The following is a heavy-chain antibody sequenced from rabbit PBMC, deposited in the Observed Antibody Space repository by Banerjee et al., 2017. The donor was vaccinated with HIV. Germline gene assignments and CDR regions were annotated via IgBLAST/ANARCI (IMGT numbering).Heavy chain of an antibody. Sequence: QEQLEESGGGLVKPGASLTLTCTASRFSFSSGHWMSWVRQAPGKGLEWIACISIGSGNTHYASWAKGRFTISKTSSTTVTLQMTSLTAADTATYFCARETSSSDYGYVNLWGPGTLVTVS. D-gene: IGHD1-1*01. J-gene: IGHJ4*01. CDR2: ISIGSGNT. CDR3: ARETSSSDYGYVNL. CDR1: RFSFSSGHW. V-gene: IGHV1S45*01.